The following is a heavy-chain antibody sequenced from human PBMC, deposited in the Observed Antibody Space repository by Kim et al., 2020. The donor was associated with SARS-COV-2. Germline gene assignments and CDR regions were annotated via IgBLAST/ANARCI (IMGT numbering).Heavy chain of an antibody. J-gene: IGHJ6*02. CDR3: ARSNVIVVVPAASYYYDYVMDV. CDR1: GYTFTGYY. D-gene: IGHD2-2*01. V-gene: IGHV1-2*02. CDR2: INPNSGGT. Sequence: ASVKVSCKASGYTFTGYYMHWVRQAPGQGLEWMGWINPNSGGTNYAQKFQGRVTMTRDTSISTAYMELSRLRSDDTAVYYCARSNVIVVVPAASYYYDYVMDVWGQGTTVTVSS.